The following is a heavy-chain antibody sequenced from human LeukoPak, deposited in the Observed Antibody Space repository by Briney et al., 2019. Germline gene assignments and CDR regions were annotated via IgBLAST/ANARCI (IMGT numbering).Heavy chain of an antibody. D-gene: IGHD2-2*01. V-gene: IGHV4-59*01. J-gene: IGHJ6*03. CDR1: GGSINNYY. CDR3: ARTTEGYCSSASCFGFSYSYYMDV. Sequence: SETLSLTCTVSGGSINNYYWTWIRQPPGKGLEWIGYIYYSGSTNYNPSLKSRVTISVDTSKNQFSLKLSSVIAADTAVYYCARTTEGYCSSASCFGFSYSYYMDVWGKGTTVTIS. CDR2: IYYSGST.